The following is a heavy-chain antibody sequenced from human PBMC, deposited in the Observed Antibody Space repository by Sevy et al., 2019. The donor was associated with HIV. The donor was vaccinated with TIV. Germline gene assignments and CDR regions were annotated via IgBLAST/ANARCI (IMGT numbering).Heavy chain of an antibody. CDR2: INLDGSET. J-gene: IGHJ4*02. Sequence: GGSLRLSCAASGFTFSSYWMSWVRQAPGKGLEWLATINLDGSETFYVDSVKGRFTISRHNPRKSVYLQMTSLSAEDTAVYYCARLFYGSADYSGQRTLVTVSS. V-gene: IGHV3-7*01. D-gene: IGHD3-10*01. CDR3: ARLFYGSADY. CDR1: GFTFSSYW.